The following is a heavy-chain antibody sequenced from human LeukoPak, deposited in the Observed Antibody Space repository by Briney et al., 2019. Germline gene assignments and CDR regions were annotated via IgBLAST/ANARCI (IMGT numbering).Heavy chain of an antibody. CDR2: ICYSGSSP. CDR1: GFTFSSYA. CDR3: AREFYGIAAAGSLNYYYMDV. V-gene: IGHV3-23*01. J-gene: IGHJ6*03. D-gene: IGHD6-13*01. Sequence: GGSLRLSRAASGFTFSSYAMSWVRQAPGKGLEWVSAICYSGSSPYYAHPVKGRFTISRDNSKNTLYLQMNSLRADDTAVYYCAREFYGIAAAGSLNYYYMDVWGKGTTVTISS.